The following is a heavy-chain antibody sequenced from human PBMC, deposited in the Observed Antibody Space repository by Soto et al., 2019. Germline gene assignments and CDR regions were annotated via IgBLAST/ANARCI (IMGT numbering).Heavy chain of an antibody. V-gene: IGHV1-46*03. CDR1: GYTFTSYY. Sequence: QVQLVQSGAEVKKPGASVKVSGKASGYTFTSYYMHWVRQAPGQGLEWMGIINPSGGSTSYAQTFQGRVTMTRDTSTSTVYMELSSLRSEDTAVYYCARDGANIVVVVAATGGFDYWGQGTLVTVSS. CDR3: ARDGANIVVVVAATGGFDY. J-gene: IGHJ4*02. CDR2: INPSGGST. D-gene: IGHD2-15*01.